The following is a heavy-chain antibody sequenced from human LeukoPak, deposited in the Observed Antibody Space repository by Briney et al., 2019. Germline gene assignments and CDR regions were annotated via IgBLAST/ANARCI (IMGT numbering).Heavy chain of an antibody. J-gene: IGHJ4*02. CDR2: IYTSGST. D-gene: IGHD6-13*01. CDR1: GGSISTYY. CDR3: ARDLGSNWYFDS. V-gene: IGHV4-4*07. Sequence: PSETLTLTCAVSGGSISTYYWVWIRQPAGKGLEWVGLIYTSGSTNYNPSLKGRVTMSVDTSKNQLSLKLTSVTAADTAVYYCARDLGSNWYFDSWGQGTQVTVSS.